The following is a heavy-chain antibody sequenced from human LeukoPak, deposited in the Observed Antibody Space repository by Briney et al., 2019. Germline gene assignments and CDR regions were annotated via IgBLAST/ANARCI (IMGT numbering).Heavy chain of an antibody. CDR2: ISSTGGST. CDR1: GFSFSVYS. Sequence: GGSLRLSCAASGFSFSVYSMHWVRQAPGKGLEYVSAISSTGGSTYSADSVKGRFTISRDNSKNTLYLQMGSLRAEDMAVYYCARDRQMVRGVILDYWGKGTRVTVSS. D-gene: IGHD3-10*01. V-gene: IGHV3-64*02. CDR3: ARDRQMVRGVILDY. J-gene: IGHJ4*02.